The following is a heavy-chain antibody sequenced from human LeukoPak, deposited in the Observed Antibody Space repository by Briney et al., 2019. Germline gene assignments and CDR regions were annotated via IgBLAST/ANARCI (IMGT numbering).Heavy chain of an antibody. CDR2: INPNSGGT. V-gene: IGHV1-2*02. CDR1: GYTFTGYY. CDR3: ARDLEYSSGWYGTRYYYYYYMDV. Sequence: GASVKVSCKASGYTFTGYYMHWVRQAPGQGLEWMGWINPNSGGTNYAQKFQGRVTMTRDTSISTAYMELSRLRSDDTAVYYCARDLEYSSGWYGTRYYYYYYMDVWGKGTTVTISS. D-gene: IGHD6-19*01. J-gene: IGHJ6*03.